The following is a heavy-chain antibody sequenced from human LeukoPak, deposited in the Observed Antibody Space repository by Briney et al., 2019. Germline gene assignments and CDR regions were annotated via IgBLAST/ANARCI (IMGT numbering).Heavy chain of an antibody. J-gene: IGHJ6*02. CDR2: INPNSGGT. Sequence: GASVKVSCKASGYTFTGYYMHWVRQAPGQGLEWMGWINPNSGGTNYAQKFQGRVTMTRDTSISTAYMELSRLRSDDTAVYYCARPVATHYYGMDVWGQGTTVTVSS. CDR3: ARPVATHYYGMDV. V-gene: IGHV1-2*02. D-gene: IGHD1-26*01. CDR1: GYTFTGYY.